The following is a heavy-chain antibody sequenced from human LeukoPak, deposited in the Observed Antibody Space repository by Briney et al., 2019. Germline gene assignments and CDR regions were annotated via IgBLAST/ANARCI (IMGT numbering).Heavy chain of an antibody. CDR2: INSDGSST. CDR3: ARDRDYGDAGGFDY. J-gene: IGHJ4*02. D-gene: IGHD4-17*01. CDR1: GFTFSSYT. Sequence: GGSLRLSCAPSGFTFSSYTMHWVRQAPGKGLVWVSHINSDGSSTSYADSVKGRFTISRDNAKNTLYLQMSSLRAEDTAVYYCARDRDYGDAGGFDYWGQGTLVTVSS. V-gene: IGHV3-74*01.